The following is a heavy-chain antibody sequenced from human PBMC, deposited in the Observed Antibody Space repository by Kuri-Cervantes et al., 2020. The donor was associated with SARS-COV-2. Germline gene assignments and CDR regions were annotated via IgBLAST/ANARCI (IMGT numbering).Heavy chain of an antibody. D-gene: IGHD6-13*01. CDR3: ARGRRIAAAGRSLKYYYYMDV. Sequence: GESPKISCAASGINFSSYNMNWVRQAPGKGLEWVSSISSSRNYIYYADSVRGRFTISRDNAKNSLYLQMNSLRAEDTAVYYCARGRRIAAAGRSLKYYYYMDVWGKGTTVTVSS. CDR2: ISSSRNYI. CDR1: GINFSSYN. V-gene: IGHV3-21*01. J-gene: IGHJ6*03.